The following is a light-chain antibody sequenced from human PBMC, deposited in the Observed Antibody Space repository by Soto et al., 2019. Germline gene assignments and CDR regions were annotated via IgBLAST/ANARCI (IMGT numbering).Light chain of an antibody. J-gene: IGLJ2*01. CDR2: EVS. Sequence: QSVLTQPPSASGSPGQSVTISCTGTSSDVGGYNYVSWYQQHPGKAPKLIIYEVSKRPSGVPDRFSGSKSGNTASLTVSGLQAEDGADYYCSSYAGSNNYVVFGGGTKVTVL. CDR3: SSYAGSNNYVV. V-gene: IGLV2-8*01. CDR1: SSDVGGYNY.